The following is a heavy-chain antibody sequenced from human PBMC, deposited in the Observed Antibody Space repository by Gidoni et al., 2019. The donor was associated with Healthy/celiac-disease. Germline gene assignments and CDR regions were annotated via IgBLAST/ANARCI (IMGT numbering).Heavy chain of an antibody. CDR1: GYYISSGYY. Sequence: QVQLQESGPGLVKPSETLSLTCTVPGYYISSGYYWGWFRQPPGKGLEWIGCIYHSGITYYNPSLKSRVTISVDTSKSQFSLKLSSVTAADTAVYYCRGDDYGDSRDAFDIWGQGTMVTVSS. V-gene: IGHV4-38-2*02. CDR2: IYHSGIT. D-gene: IGHD4-17*01. CDR3: RGDDYGDSRDAFDI. J-gene: IGHJ3*02.